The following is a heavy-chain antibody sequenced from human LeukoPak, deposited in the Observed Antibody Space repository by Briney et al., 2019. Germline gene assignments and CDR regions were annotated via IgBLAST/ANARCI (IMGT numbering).Heavy chain of an antibody. CDR3: ARERDTSMVALDS. CDR2: ITSNICT. Sequence: PGGSLRLSCAASGFTFSSYSLNWVRQAPGKGLEWVSCITSNICTYYADSVRGRFTISRDNSQNSVYLVMNSLRAEDTAVYYCARERDTSMVALDSWGQGTLVTVSS. J-gene: IGHJ4*02. V-gene: IGHV3-21*06. CDR1: GFTFSSYS. D-gene: IGHD5-18*01.